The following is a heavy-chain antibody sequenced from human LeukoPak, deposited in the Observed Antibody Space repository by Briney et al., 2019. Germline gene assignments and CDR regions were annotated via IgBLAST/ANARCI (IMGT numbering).Heavy chain of an antibody. CDR3: TRDEVGATTEFDS. CDR2: ISPSGSEV. D-gene: IGHD1-26*01. CDR1: GFTFSSYG. V-gene: IGHV3-21*01. J-gene: IGHJ4*02. Sequence: GGSLRLSCAASGFTFSSYGMNWVRQAPGKGLEWVSYISPSGSEVKYADSVKGRFSISRDNAMNSLYLQMNSLRAEDTAVYYCTRDEVGATTEFDSWGQGILVTVSS.